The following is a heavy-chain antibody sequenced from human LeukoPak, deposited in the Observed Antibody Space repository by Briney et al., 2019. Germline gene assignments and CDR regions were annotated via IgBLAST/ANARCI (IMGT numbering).Heavy chain of an antibody. J-gene: IGHJ4*02. CDR2: IFPSGGEI. D-gene: IGHD3-16*02. CDR3: ASRPADIGRYDYVWGSYRYDFDYFDY. Sequence: GGSLRLSCAASGFTFSTFAMIWVRQPPGKGLEWVSSIFPSGGEIHYADSVRGRLTISRDNSKSTLSLQMNSLRAEDPAIYYCASRPADIGRYDYVWGSYRYDFDYFDYWGQGTLVTVSS. V-gene: IGHV3-23*01. CDR1: GFTFSTFA.